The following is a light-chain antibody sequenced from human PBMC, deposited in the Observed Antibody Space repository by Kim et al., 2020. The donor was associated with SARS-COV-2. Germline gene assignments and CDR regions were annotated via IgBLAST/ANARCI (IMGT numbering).Light chain of an antibody. CDR2: ASN. V-gene: IGLV1-40*03. J-gene: IGLJ2*01. Sequence: QSVPRSCTGSGSNIGAGYDVNWYQQIRGTAPKLLIFASNKRPSGASDRFSGSKSGASASLAITGLQDDDEGDYYCQSYDSRLRGVIFGGGTQLTVL. CDR1: GSNIGAGYD. CDR3: QSYDSRLRGVI.